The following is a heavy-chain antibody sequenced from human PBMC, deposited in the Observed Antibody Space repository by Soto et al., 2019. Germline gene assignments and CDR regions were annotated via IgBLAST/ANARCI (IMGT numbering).Heavy chain of an antibody. J-gene: IGHJ4*02. Sequence: HPGGSLRLSCAASGFTVSSYHMSWVRQAPGKGLEWVSVIYSAGSADFADSVKGRFTISRENSKNTLYIQMNSLRAEDTAVYYCAKVSRALRILTPDFDYWGQGTLVTVPQ. D-gene: IGHD3-3*01. CDR2: IYSAGSA. CDR1: GFTVSSYH. CDR3: AKVSRALRILTPDFDY. V-gene: IGHV3-66*02.